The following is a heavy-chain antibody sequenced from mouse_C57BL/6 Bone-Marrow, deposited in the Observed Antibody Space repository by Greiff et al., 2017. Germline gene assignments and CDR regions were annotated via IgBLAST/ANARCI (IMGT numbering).Heavy chain of an antibody. CDR2: IDPENGDT. D-gene: IGHD1-1*01. CDR3: TAHYGSLYWYFDV. J-gene: IGHJ1*03. CDR1: GFNIKDDY. Sequence: VQLQQSGAELVRPGASVKLSCTASGFNIKDDYMHWVKQRPEQGLEWIGWIDPENGDTEYASKFQGKATITADTSSNTAYLQRSSLTTEDTAVYYCTAHYGSLYWYFDVWGTGSTVTVSS. V-gene: IGHV14-4*01.